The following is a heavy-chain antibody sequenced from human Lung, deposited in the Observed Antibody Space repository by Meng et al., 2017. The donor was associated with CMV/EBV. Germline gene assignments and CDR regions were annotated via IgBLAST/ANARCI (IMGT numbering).Heavy chain of an antibody. V-gene: IGHV3-30-3*01. J-gene: IGHJ6*02. Sequence: GGPLRLXCAASGFTFSSYAMHWVRQAPGKGLEWVAVISYDGSNKYYADSVKGRFTISRDNSKNTLYLQMNSLRAEDTAVYYCARDHFVVVPASYGMDVWGQGXTVTVSS. CDR3: ARDHFVVVPASYGMDV. CDR1: GFTFSSYA. CDR2: ISYDGSNK. D-gene: IGHD2-2*01.